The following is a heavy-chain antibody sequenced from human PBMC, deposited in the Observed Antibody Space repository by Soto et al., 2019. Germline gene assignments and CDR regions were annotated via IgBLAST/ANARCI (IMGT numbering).Heavy chain of an antibody. CDR2: ISAYNGNT. V-gene: IGHV1-18*01. J-gene: IGHJ6*03. D-gene: IGHD2-2*01. Sequence: QVQLVQSGAEVKKPGASVKVSCKASGYTFTSYGISWVRQAPGQGLEWMGWISAYNGNTNYAQKLQGRVTMTTDTSTSTAYMELRSLRSDETAVYYCARKTAYCSSTSCYYYYYYMDVWGKGTTVTVSS. CDR3: ARKTAYCSSTSCYYYYYYMDV. CDR1: GYTFTSYG.